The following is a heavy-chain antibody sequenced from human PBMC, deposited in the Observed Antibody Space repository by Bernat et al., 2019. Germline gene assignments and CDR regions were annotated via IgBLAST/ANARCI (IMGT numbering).Heavy chain of an antibody. CDR1: GGSFSGYY. D-gene: IGHD4-17*01. J-gene: IGHJ4*02. CDR2: INHSGRT. CDR3: ARADYGDYGGHFDY. Sequence: QVQLQPWGAGLLKPSETLSLTCAVYGGSFSGYYLSWIRQPPGKGLECIGEINHSGRTTYKPSLKSRVTISVDTSKNQFSLKLSSVTAADTAVYYCARADYGDYGGHFDYWGQGTLVTVSS. V-gene: IGHV4-34*01.